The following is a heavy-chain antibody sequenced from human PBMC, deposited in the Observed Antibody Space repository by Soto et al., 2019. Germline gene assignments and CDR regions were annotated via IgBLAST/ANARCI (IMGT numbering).Heavy chain of an antibody. D-gene: IGHD3-10*01. CDR2: ISPHKGDT. CDR1: GYTFSSIG. V-gene: IGHV1-18*01. Sequence: ASVKVSCKTSGYTFSSIGISWVRQAPGQGLEWMGWISPHKGDTYYAQRLQGRLTMTTDTSTSTAYMELRNLRSDDTAVYFCARDLDASGSYYTDYWGQGTLVTVSS. CDR3: ARDLDASGSYYTDY. J-gene: IGHJ4*02.